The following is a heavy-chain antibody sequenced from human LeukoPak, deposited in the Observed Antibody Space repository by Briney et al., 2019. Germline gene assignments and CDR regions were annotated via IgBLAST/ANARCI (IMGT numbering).Heavy chain of an antibody. V-gene: IGHV4-30-2*01. CDR1: GGSISSGGYS. CDR2: IYHSGST. CDR3: ARGYCSSTSCYGSDY. J-gene: IGHJ4*02. D-gene: IGHD2-2*01. Sequence: SQTLSLTCAVSGGSISSGGYSWSWIRQPPGKGLEWIGYIYHSGSTYYNPSLKSRVTISVDRSKNQISLKLSSVTAADTAVYYCARGYCSSTSCYGSDYWGQGTLVTVSS.